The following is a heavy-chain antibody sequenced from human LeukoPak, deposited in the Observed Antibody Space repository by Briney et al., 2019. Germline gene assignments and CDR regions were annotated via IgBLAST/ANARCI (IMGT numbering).Heavy chain of an antibody. CDR2: ISYDGSNK. V-gene: IGHV3-30*04. CDR3: ARFSGSYYFFWFDP. D-gene: IGHD1-26*01. Sequence: GGSLRLSCAASGFTFSSYAMHWVRQAPGKGLEWVAVISYDGSNKYYADSVKGRFTISRDNSKNTLYLQMNSLRAEDTAVYYCARFSGSYYFFWFDPWGQGTLVTVSS. CDR1: GFTFSSYA. J-gene: IGHJ5*02.